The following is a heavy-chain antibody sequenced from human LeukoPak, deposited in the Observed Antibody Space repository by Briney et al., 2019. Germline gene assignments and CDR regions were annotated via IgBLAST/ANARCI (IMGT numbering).Heavy chain of an antibody. V-gene: IGHV4-61*02. J-gene: IGHJ5*02. CDR3: ATRDVDTAMAPFDP. D-gene: IGHD5-18*01. CDR2: IYTSGST. CDR1: GGSISSGSYY. Sequence: SQTLSRTCTVSGGSISSGSYYWSWIRQPAGKGQEWIGRIYTSGSTNNNPSLKIRVTISVDTSKNQFSLKLSSVTAADTAVYYCATRDVDTAMAPFDPWGQGTLVTVSS.